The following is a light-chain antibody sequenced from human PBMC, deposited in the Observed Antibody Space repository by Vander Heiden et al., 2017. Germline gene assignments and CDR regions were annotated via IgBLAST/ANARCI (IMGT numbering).Light chain of an antibody. CDR2: ENN. CDR1: SSNIGNNY. CDR3: GTWDNSLSGV. J-gene: IGLJ3*02. Sequence: QSALTQPPSVSAAPGQKVTISCSGSSSNIGNNYVSWYQQLPGTAPKLLIYENNKRPSGIPDRFSGSKSGTSATLGITGLQTGDEADYYCGTWDNSLSGVFGGGTKLTVL. V-gene: IGLV1-51*02.